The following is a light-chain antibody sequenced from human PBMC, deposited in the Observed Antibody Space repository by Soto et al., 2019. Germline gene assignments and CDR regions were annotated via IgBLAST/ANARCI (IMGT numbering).Light chain of an antibody. CDR1: SSDVGGYNY. CDR3: SSYTSSSTLDWV. V-gene: IGLV2-14*01. Sequence: QLVLTQPASVSGSPGQSITISCSGTSSDVGGYNYVSWYQQHPGKAPKLMIYEVSNRPSGVSNRFSGSKSGNTASLTISGLQAEDEADYYCSSYTSSSTLDWVFGGGTKVTVL. J-gene: IGLJ3*02. CDR2: EVS.